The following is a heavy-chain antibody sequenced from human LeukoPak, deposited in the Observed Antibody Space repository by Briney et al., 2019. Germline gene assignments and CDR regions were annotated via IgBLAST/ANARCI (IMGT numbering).Heavy chain of an antibody. CDR1: GFTFSSYG. V-gene: IGHV3-23*01. CDR3: ARAPRRVLAVV. J-gene: IGHJ6*04. CDR2: ISGSGGST. Sequence: PGGSLRLSCAASGFTFSSYGMSWVRQAPGKGLEWVSAISGSGGSTYYAHSVKGRFIISRDNSKNSLYLQMNSLRAEDTAVYYCARAPRRVLAVVWGKGTTVTVSS. D-gene: IGHD6-19*01.